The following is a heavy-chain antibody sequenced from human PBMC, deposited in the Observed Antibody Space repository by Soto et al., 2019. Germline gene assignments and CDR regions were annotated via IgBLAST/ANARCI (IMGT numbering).Heavy chain of an antibody. J-gene: IGHJ5*02. Sequence: SETLSLTCTVSGGSISSSSYYWGWIRQPPGKGLEWIGYIYFSGSTYYTPSLKSRVTISVDTSKNQFSLKLSSVTAADTAVYYCARAKYSSSVWFDPWGQGTLVTVSS. CDR2: IYFSGST. CDR1: GGSISSSSYY. CDR3: ARAKYSSSVWFDP. D-gene: IGHD6-6*01. V-gene: IGHV4-39*07.